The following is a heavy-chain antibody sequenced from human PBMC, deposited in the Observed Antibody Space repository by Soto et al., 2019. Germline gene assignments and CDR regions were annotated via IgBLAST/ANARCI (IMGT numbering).Heavy chain of an antibody. CDR1: GGSFSGYY. Sequence: SGTLSITCAVYGGSFSGYYWSWIRQPPGKGLEWIGGINHGGITNYNPSLKSRVTISLDTSKNQFSLKLSSVTAADTAVYYCARSSGYSSGWGHYYYYGMDVWGQGTTVTVSS. CDR3: ARSSGYSSGWGHYYYYGMDV. V-gene: IGHV4-34*01. J-gene: IGHJ6*02. CDR2: INHGGIT. D-gene: IGHD6-19*01.